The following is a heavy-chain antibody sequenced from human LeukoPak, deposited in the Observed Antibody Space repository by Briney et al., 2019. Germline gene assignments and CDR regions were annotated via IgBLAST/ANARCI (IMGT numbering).Heavy chain of an antibody. V-gene: IGHV3-21*06. D-gene: IGHD6-19*01. CDR3: ARDYSSGWFGKGAY. CDR1: GCCFRSYT. J-gene: IGHJ4*02. CDR2: IDGDGTLK. Sequence: GGSLRLSCSGSGCCFRSYTMTWVRQAPGKGLEWVSSIDGDGTLKYYADSLKGRFTISSDNANNSVYLQMNSLTADDSGLYFCARDYSSGWFGKGAYWGQGTRVLVSS.